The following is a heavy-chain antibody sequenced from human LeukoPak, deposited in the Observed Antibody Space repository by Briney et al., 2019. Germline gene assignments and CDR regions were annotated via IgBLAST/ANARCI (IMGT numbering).Heavy chain of an antibody. D-gene: IGHD3-10*01. V-gene: IGHV3-11*06. CDR1: GFTFRNYY. Sequence: GGSLRLSCAASGFTFRNYYMTWIRQAPGRGLEWLSCISGDNCDTNYADAVKGRFTISRDNAKNSLYLQLNSLRDEDTAVYYCAKDYYGSGSSFFDYWGQGTLVTVSS. CDR2: ISGDNCDT. CDR3: AKDYYGSGSSFFDY. J-gene: IGHJ4*02.